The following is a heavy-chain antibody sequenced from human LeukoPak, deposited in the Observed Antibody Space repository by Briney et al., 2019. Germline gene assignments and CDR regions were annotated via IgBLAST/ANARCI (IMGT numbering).Heavy chain of an antibody. D-gene: IGHD2-21*01. CDR3: GRCEGKVMYTDNNGDVRETPVYVGFDM. J-gene: IGHJ3*02. V-gene: IGHV1-69*13. CDR2: IMPIFGTA. Sequence: ASVKVSCKTSGGIFRNYGFTWVRQAPGQGLEWTGGIMPIFGTANYAQKFQGRVTIIADEATSTVYMEVRNLRSDDTAMYYCGRCEGKVMYTDNNGDVRETPVYVGFDMWGQGTMVIVSS. CDR1: GGIFRNYG.